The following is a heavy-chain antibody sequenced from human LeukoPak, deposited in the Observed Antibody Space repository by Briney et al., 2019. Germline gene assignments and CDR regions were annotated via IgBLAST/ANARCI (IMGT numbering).Heavy chain of an antibody. V-gene: IGHV4-59*08. D-gene: IGHD1-26*01. CDR2: IYYTGNT. CDR3: ARLGGATSPFGY. CDR1: GGSFSGYY. J-gene: IGHJ4*02. Sequence: SETLSLTCAVYGGSFSGYYWSWIRQPPGKGLEWIGYIYYTGNTNYNPSLKSRVTISVDTSKNQFSLNLSSVTAADTAIYYCARLGGATSPFGYWGQGTLVTVSS.